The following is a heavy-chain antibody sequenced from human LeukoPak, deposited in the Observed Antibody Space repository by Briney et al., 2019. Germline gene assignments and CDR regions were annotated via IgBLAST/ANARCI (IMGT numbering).Heavy chain of an antibody. CDR2: ISYDGSNK. Sequence: GGSLRLSCAASGFTFSSYAMHWVRQAPGKGLEWVAVISYDGSNKYYADSVKGRFTISRDNSKNTLYLQMNSLRAEDTAVYYCAREAGYSSGWYRTGTFTFDYWGQGTLVTVSS. J-gene: IGHJ4*02. D-gene: IGHD6-19*01. V-gene: IGHV3-30-3*01. CDR1: GFTFSSYA. CDR3: AREAGYSSGWYRTGTFTFDY.